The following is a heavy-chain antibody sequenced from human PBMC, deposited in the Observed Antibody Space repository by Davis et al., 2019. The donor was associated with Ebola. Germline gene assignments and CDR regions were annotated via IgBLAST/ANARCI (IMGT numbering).Heavy chain of an antibody. CDR1: GYTFKNYA. V-gene: IGHV1-69*04. D-gene: IGHD5-18*01. CDR3: ARMVGSSGGSTYGYDY. CDR2: IIPIFGIA. Sequence: SVKVSCKASGYTFKNYAISWVRQAPGQGLEWMGRIIPIFGIADYAQKFQGRVTITADRTTSTAYMELSSLSSEDTAVYYCARMVGSSGGSTYGYDYWGQGTLVTVSS. J-gene: IGHJ4*02.